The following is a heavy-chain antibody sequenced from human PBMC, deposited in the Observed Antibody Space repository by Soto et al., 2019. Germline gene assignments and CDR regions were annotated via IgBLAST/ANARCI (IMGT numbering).Heavy chain of an antibody. Sequence: EVQLVESGGGLIQPGGSLRLSCAASGLTVSSNYMSWVRQAPGKGLEWVSVIYSGGSTHYADPVKGRFTISRDNSKNTLYLQMNSLRAEDTAVYYCARDRRYYDSSGYYQLDYWGQGTLVTVSS. CDR2: IYSGGST. CDR1: GLTVSSNY. D-gene: IGHD3-22*01. J-gene: IGHJ4*02. V-gene: IGHV3-53*01. CDR3: ARDRRYYDSSGYYQLDY.